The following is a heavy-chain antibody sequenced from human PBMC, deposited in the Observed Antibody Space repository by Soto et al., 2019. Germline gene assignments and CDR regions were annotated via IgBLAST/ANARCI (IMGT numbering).Heavy chain of an antibody. CDR1: GFTFSNYA. V-gene: IGHV3-23*01. CDR2: MSGSGHRA. CDR3: AKEFDVLMERAWFDP. J-gene: IGHJ5*02. Sequence: GSLRLSGAASGFTFSNYAMSWVRQATGKGLEWVSAMSGSGHRAYHAASVKGRFTISRDNSKNTLYLQMNSLRAGDTAVYYRAKEFDVLMERAWFDPWRQGTLVTVPS. D-gene: IGHD2-8*01.